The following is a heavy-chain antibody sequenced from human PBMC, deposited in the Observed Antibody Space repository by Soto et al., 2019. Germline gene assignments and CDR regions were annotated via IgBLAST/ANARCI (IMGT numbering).Heavy chain of an antibody. V-gene: IGHV3-74*01. D-gene: IGHD6-19*01. CDR2: MNSDGSKT. J-gene: IGHJ4*02. CDR1: GFTFSSYP. Sequence: EVQLVESGGGLVQPGGSLRLSCAASGFTFSSYPMHWVRQAPGKGLVWVSRMNSDGSKTRYADSVKGRFTVSRDNAKNTLYLEMNSLRAEDTAVYYCAKDLGAAYSSGFDYWGQGTLVTVSS. CDR3: AKDLGAAYSSGFDY.